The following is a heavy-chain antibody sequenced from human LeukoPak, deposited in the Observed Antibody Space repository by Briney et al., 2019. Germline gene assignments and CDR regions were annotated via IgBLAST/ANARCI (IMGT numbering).Heavy chain of an antibody. CDR2: ISSSGSTI. Sequence: GGSLRLSCAASGFTFSSYEMNWVRQAPGKGLEWVSYISSSGSTIYYADSVKGRFTISRDNAKNSLFLQMNSLRAEDTAMYYCARDGVLRYFDYYYYYMDVWGKGTTVTISS. CDR1: GFTFSSYE. D-gene: IGHD3-9*01. V-gene: IGHV3-48*03. CDR3: ARDGVLRYFDYYYYYMDV. J-gene: IGHJ6*03.